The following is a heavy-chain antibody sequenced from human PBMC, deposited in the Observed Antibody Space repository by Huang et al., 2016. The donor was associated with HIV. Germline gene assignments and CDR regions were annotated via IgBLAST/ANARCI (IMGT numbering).Heavy chain of an antibody. Sequence: QVHLVQSGAEVKKPGASVKVSCKASGYTFTNYDINWVRQAPGRGRGWRGWMNPNTGNTGFAQSFQGRVTMTRKTSITTAYMELTSLTSEDMAVYYCARSAYGDLDYWGLGTLVIVSS. V-gene: IGHV1-8*02. CDR1: GYTFTNYD. D-gene: IGHD4-17*01. CDR2: MNPNTGNT. CDR3: ARSAYGDLDY. J-gene: IGHJ4*02.